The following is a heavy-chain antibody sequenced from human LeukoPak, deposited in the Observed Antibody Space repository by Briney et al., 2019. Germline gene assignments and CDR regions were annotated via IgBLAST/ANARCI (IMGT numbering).Heavy chain of an antibody. CDR3: VRDDRGIAVGSRDH. D-gene: IGHD6-19*01. Sequence: GGSLRLSCAASGFSYCNHWMIWVRQAPGKGLEWVATINPDGSEKRYVDSVKGRFTISRDNGKNSLYLQMSSLRAEDTAVYFCVRDDRGIAVGSRDHGAQGTLVTVSS. CDR2: INPDGSEK. V-gene: IGHV3-7*03. CDR1: GFSYCNHW. J-gene: IGHJ4*02.